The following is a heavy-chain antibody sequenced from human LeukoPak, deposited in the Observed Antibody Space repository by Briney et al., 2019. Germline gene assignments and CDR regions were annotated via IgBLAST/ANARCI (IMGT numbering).Heavy chain of an antibody. D-gene: IGHD2-2*01. Sequence: ASVKVSCKASGYTFTGYHMHWVRQAPGQGLEWMGWINPNSGGTNYAQKFQGRVTMTRDTSISTAYMELSRLRSDDTAVYYCATLNKIGYCSSTSCYADYWGQGTLVTASS. V-gene: IGHV1-2*02. CDR3: ATLNKIGYCSSTSCYADY. J-gene: IGHJ4*02. CDR2: INPNSGGT. CDR1: GYTFTGYH.